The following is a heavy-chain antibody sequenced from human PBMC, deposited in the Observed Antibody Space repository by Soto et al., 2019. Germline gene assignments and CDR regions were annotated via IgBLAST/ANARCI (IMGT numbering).Heavy chain of an antibody. J-gene: IGHJ4*02. D-gene: IGHD5-12*01. CDR3: AIYSGYDYTSFAY. Sequence: QVQLVQSGAELKKPGSAVKVSCKASGGTFSSSAISWVRQAPGQGLEWMGGIIPVFDTTNYAQKFQGRVTIPPDEATSTAYMELSSLRSEDTAVYYCAIYSGYDYTSFAYWGQGTLVTVSS. CDR2: IIPVFDTT. CDR1: GGTFSSSA. V-gene: IGHV1-69*05.